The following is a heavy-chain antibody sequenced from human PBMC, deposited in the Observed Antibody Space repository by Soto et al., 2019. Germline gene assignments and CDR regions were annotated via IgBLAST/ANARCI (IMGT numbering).Heavy chain of an antibody. V-gene: IGHV3-33*01. CDR3: ARRGFWSGYPPIFFGMDV. J-gene: IGHJ6*02. Sequence: PGGSLRLSCAASGFTFSSYGMHWVRQAPGKGLEWVAVIWYDGSNKYYADSVKGRFTISRDNSKNTLYLQMNSLRAEDTAVYYWARRGFWSGYPPIFFGMDVWGQGTTVTVSS. D-gene: IGHD3-3*01. CDR1: GFTFSSYG. CDR2: IWYDGSNK.